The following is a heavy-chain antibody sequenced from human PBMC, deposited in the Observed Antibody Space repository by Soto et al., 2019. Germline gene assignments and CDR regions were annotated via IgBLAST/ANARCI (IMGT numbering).Heavy chain of an antibody. Sequence: GSGPTLVNPTQTLTLTCTFSGFSLSTSGVGVGWIRQPPGKALEWLALIYWNDDKRYSPSLKSRLTITKDTSKNQVVLTMTNMDPVDTATYYCAHRRKSIAPKNWFDPWGQGTLVTVSS. V-gene: IGHV2-5*01. CDR3: AHRRKSIAPKNWFDP. J-gene: IGHJ5*02. CDR1: GFSLSTSGVG. CDR2: IYWNDDK. D-gene: IGHD6-6*01.